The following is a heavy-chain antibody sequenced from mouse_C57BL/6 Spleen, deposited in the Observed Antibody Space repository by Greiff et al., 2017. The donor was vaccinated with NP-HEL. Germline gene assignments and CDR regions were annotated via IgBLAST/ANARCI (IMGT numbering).Heavy chain of an antibody. J-gene: IGHJ3*01. CDR1: GYSFTDYN. Sequence: VHVKQSGPELVKPGASVKISCKASGYSFTDYNMNWVKQSNGKSLEWIGVINPNYGTTSYNQKFKGKATLTVDQSSSTAYMQLNSLTSEDSAVYYCARSGGGYDEWFAYWGQGTLVTVSA. D-gene: IGHD2-2*01. CDR2: INPNYGTT. CDR3: ARSGGGYDEWFAY. V-gene: IGHV1-39*01.